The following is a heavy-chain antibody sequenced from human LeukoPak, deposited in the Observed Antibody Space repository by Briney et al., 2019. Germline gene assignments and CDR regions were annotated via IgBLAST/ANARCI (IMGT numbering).Heavy chain of an antibody. CDR2: IYSGGST. V-gene: IGHV3-53*01. CDR3: AGGYSSSSVDY. J-gene: IGHJ4*02. CDR1: GFTVSSNY. D-gene: IGHD6-6*01. Sequence: GGSLRLSCAASGFTVSSNYMSWVRQAPGKGLEWVSVIYSGGSTYYADSVKGRFTISRDNSKNTLYLQMNSLRAGDTAVYYCAGGYSSSSVDYWGQGTLVTVSS.